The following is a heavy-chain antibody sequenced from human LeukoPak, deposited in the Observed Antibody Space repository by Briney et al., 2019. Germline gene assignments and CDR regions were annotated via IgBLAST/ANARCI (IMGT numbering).Heavy chain of an antibody. CDR3: ASIAAAGFSDALGY. CDR2: ISSSSSYI. CDR1: GFTFSSYS. J-gene: IGHJ4*02. V-gene: IGHV3-21*01. Sequence: PGGSLRLSCAASGFTFSSYSMNWVRQAPGKGLEWVSSISSSSSYIYYADSVKGRFTISRDNAKTSLYLQMNSLRAEDTAVYYCASIAAAGFSDALGYWGQGTLVNVSS. D-gene: IGHD6-13*01.